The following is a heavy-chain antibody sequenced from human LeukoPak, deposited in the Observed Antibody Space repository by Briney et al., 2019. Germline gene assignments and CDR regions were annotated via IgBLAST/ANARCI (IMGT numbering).Heavy chain of an antibody. D-gene: IGHD3-3*01. CDR1: GGSFSGYY. V-gene: IGHV4-34*01. CDR2: INHSGST. CDR3: ARARITIFGVGRPKVAFDI. J-gene: IGHJ3*02. Sequence: SETLSHTCAVYGGSFSGYYWSWIRQPPGKGLEWIGEINHSGSTNYNPSLKSRVTISVDTSKNQFSLKLSSVTAADTAVYYCARARITIFGVGRPKVAFDIWGQGTMVTVSS.